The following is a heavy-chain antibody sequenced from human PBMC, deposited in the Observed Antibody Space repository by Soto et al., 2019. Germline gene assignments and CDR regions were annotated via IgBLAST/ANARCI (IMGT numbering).Heavy chain of an antibody. CDR2: IYYSGST. CDR3: ARVIRNAFDI. CDR1: GGSISSYY. V-gene: IGHV4-59*01. Sequence: QVQLQESGPGLVRPSETLSLTCTVSGGSISSYYWSWIRQPPGKGLEWIGYIYYSGSTNYNPSLKSRGTISVDTSKNQFSLKLSSVTAADTAVYHCARVIRNAFDIWGQGTMVTVSS. D-gene: IGHD2-21*01. J-gene: IGHJ3*02.